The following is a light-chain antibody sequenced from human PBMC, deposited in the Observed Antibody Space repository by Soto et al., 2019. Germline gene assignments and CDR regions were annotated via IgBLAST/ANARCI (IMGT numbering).Light chain of an antibody. J-gene: IGKJ1*01. CDR3: QQSYSTPRT. CDR2: AAS. Sequence: DIQMTQSPSSLSASVGDRVTITCRASKSISSCLNWYQQKPGKAPKLLMYAASSLQSGVPSRFSGSGSGTDFTLTISSLQPEDFATYYCQQSYSTPRTFGQGTKVEI. CDR1: KSISSC. V-gene: IGKV1-39*01.